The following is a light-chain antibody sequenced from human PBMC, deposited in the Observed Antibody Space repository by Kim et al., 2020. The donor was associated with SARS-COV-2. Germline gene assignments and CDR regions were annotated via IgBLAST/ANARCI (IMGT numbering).Light chain of an antibody. V-gene: IGKV4-1*01. CDR2: WAS. J-gene: IGKJ4*01. Sequence: TATINCKSSQSVLYSSNNKNYLAWYQQKPGQPPKLLIYWASTRESGVPDRFSGSGSGTDFTLTISSLQAEDVAVYYCQQYYSTPLTFGGGTKVEIK. CDR1: QSVLYSSNNKNY. CDR3: QQYYSTPLT.